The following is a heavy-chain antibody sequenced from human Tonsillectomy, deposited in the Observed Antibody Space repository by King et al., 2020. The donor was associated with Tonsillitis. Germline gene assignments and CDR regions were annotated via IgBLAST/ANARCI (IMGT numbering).Heavy chain of an antibody. Sequence: QLVQSGGGLVQPGGSLRLSCAASGFTFNSYAMSWVRQAPGKGLEWVSAITGNGGSTYYADSLKGRFTISRDNSKNTLCLQMNSLRAEDTAVYYCAKDYWVAVAGAYNWFDPWGQGTLVTVSS. J-gene: IGHJ5*02. V-gene: IGHV3-23*04. D-gene: IGHD6-19*01. CDR1: GFTFNSYA. CDR2: ITGNGGST. CDR3: AKDYWVAVAGAYNWFDP.